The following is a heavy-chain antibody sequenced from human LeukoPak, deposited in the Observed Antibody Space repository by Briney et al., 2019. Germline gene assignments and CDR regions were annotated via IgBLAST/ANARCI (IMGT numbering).Heavy chain of an antibody. J-gene: IGHJ4*02. D-gene: IGHD1-1*01. Sequence: GGSLRLSCAASGFTFSSYSMNWVRQAPGKGLEWVSSISSSSSYIDYADSVKGRFTISRDNAKNSLYLQMNSLRAEDTAVYYCASVTTLPAFDYWGQGTLVTVSS. V-gene: IGHV3-21*01. CDR2: ISSSSSYI. CDR3: ASVTTLPAFDY. CDR1: GFTFSSYS.